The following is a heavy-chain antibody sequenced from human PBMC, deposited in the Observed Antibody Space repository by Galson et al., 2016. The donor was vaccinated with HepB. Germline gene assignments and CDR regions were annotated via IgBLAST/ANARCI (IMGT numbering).Heavy chain of an antibody. D-gene: IGHD5/OR15-5a*01. CDR3: ARDPKFQIYCPSTSDCYAQAFFFDI. CDR2: THYRSKWNT. J-gene: IGHJ4*02. V-gene: IGHV6-1*01. CDR1: GDSVSSNTAA. Sequence: CAISGDSVSSNTAAWNWIRQSPSRGLEWLGRTHYRSKWNTDYAISMKTRMTINVDASRNQFSLQLDSVTPEDAVVYYCARDPKFQIYCPSTSDCYAQAFFFDIWGQGTLVSVSS.